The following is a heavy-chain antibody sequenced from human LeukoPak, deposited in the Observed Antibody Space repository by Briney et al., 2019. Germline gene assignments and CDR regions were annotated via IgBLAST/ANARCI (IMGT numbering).Heavy chain of an antibody. CDR2: VYYSGSS. CDR3: ATEDGTNAGLFDF. Sequence: SEALSLTCTVSGGSISRHYCSWIGKSPGKGLEWLGYVYYSGSSRYNPSVQSRVTMSVDSSKNQFTLRLSSVTAADTAIYYCATEDGTNAGLFDFWGQGTLVTVSS. D-gene: IGHD2-8*01. CDR1: GGSISRHY. J-gene: IGHJ4*02. V-gene: IGHV4-59*11.